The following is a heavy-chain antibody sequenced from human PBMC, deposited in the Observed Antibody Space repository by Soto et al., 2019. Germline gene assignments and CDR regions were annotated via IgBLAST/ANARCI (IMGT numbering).Heavy chain of an antibody. D-gene: IGHD3-22*01. Sequence: EVQLLESGGGLVQPGGSLRLSCAASGFTFNIYAMSWVRQAPGKGLEWVSAISGSGGGTYYADSVEGRFTISRDNSNNPLYLQMSSLRAEDTAVYYCAKCGYDSSGRLLRDFQHWGQGTLGTVSS. CDR2: ISGSGGGT. V-gene: IGHV3-23*01. CDR1: GFTFNIYA. CDR3: AKCGYDSSGRLLRDFQH. J-gene: IGHJ1*01.